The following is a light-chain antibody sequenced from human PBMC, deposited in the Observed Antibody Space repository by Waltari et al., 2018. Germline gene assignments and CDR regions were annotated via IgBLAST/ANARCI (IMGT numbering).Light chain of an antibody. CDR1: QSVSRT. V-gene: IGKV3-20*01. CDR2: DAS. Sequence: EIVLTQYPGTLSLSPGDRAPLPCRASQSVSRTLAWYQQKPGQAPRLLIYDASSRATGIPDRFSGSGSGTDFSLTISRLEPEDFAVYYCQKYGTLPATFGQGTKVEIK. CDR3: QKYGTLPAT. J-gene: IGKJ1*01.